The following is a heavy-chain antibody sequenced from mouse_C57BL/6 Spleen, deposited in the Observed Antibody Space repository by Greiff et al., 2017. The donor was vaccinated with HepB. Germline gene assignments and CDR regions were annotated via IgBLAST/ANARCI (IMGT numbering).Heavy chain of an antibody. CDR1: GFTFSDAW. V-gene: IGHV6-6*01. D-gene: IGHD2-4*01. CDR2: IRNKANNPAT. CDR3: TRRDDYDLYWYFDD. Sequence: EVMLVESGGGLVQPGGSMKLSCAASGFTFSDAWMDWVRQSPEKGLEWVAEIRNKANNPATYYAEYVKGRFTISRDDSKSSVYLQMSSLRAEDTGIYYCTRRDDYDLYWYFDDWGTGTTVTVSS. J-gene: IGHJ1*03.